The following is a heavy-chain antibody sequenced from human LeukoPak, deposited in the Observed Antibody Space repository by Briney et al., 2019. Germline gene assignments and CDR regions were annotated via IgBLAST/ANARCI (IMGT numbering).Heavy chain of an antibody. V-gene: IGHV3-7*01. D-gene: IGHD7-27*01. CDR1: GFTVSSNY. J-gene: IGHJ4*02. Sequence: GGSLRLSCAASGFTVSSNYMSWVRQAPGKGLEWVANIKTDGSQIYYLDSVKGRFTISRDNAKNSLYLQMNSLRAEDTAVYYCARDLNWETYWGQGTLVSVSS. CDR2: IKTDGSQI. CDR3: ARDLNWETY.